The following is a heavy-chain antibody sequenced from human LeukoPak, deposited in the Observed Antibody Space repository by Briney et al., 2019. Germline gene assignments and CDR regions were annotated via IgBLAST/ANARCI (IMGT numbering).Heavy chain of an antibody. V-gene: IGHV1-18*01. CDR3: ARVMHYDSSGGDAFDI. CDR2: ISAYNGNT. D-gene: IGHD3-22*01. J-gene: IGHJ3*02. Sequence: GASVKVSCKASGYTFTSYGISWVRQAPGQGLEWMGWISAYNGNTNYAQKFQGRVTMTRDTSISTAYMELSRLRSDDTAVYYCARVMHYDSSGGDAFDIWGQGTMATVSS. CDR1: GYTFTSYG.